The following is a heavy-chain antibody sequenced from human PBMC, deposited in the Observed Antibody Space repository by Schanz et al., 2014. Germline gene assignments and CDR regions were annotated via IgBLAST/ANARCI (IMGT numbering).Heavy chain of an antibody. Sequence: QVQLVQSGAEVKKPGASVRVSCKVSGYAFTTYGISWVRQAPGQGPEFMGWISTFRNEDTNSAQRFQGRVTMTTDTSTGTAYMELRSLRSDDTALYYCTRGGYSYALSAFDIWGQGTMVTVSS. CDR3: TRGGYSYALSAFDI. J-gene: IGHJ3*02. CDR2: ISTFRNEDT. D-gene: IGHD5-18*01. V-gene: IGHV1-18*01. CDR1: GYAFTTYG.